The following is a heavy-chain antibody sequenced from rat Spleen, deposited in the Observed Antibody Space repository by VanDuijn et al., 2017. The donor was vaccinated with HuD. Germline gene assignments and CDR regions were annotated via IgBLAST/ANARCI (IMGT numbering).Heavy chain of an antibody. CDR1: GFTFSNYD. J-gene: IGHJ2*01. CDR2: IVTSGGTT. D-gene: IGHD1-11*01. V-gene: IGHV5S23*01. CDR3: ARRGYGYYFDY. Sequence: EVQLVESGGGLVQPGNSLKLSCAASGFTFSNYDMAWVRQAPPKGLEWVASIVTSGGTTYYRDSVKGRFTVSRDNTRSTLYLQMDSLRSEDTATYYCARRGYGYYFDYWGQGVMVTVSS.